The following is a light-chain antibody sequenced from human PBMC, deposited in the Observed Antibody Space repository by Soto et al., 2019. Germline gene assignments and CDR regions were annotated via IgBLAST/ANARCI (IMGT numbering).Light chain of an antibody. CDR2: GAS. Sequence: EIVLTQSPATLSLSPGERATLSCRASRSIGTYLAWYQQKPGQAPRLLMYGASNRATGIPARFSGSGSATDFTLTISSLEAEDFAVYYCQHRSNCPFTFGPGTKVDIK. J-gene: IGKJ3*01. CDR3: QHRSNCPFT. CDR1: RSIGTY. V-gene: IGKV3-11*01.